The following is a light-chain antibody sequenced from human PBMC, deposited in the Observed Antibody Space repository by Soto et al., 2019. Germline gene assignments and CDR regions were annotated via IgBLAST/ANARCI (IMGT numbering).Light chain of an antibody. CDR3: QKYNSALPWT. V-gene: IGKV1-27*01. CDR1: QGISNY. CDR2: AAS. J-gene: IGKJ1*01. Sequence: DIQMTQSPSSLSASVGDRVTITCRASQGISNYLAWYQQKPGKVPKLLIYAASTLQSGVPSRFSGSGSGTDFTLTISSLQPEDDATYYCQKYNSALPWTFGQGTKVEIK.